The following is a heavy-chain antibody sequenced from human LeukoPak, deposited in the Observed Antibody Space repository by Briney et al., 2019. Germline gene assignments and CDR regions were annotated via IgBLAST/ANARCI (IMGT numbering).Heavy chain of an antibody. CDR1: GYTFTSYD. CDR3: ARDKASRFLEWLSANWFDP. D-gene: IGHD3-3*01. J-gene: IGHJ5*02. CDR2: MNPNSGNT. Sequence: ASVKVSCKASGYTFTSYDINWVRQATGQGLEWMGWMNPNSGNTGYAQKFQGSVTMTRNTTISTAYMELSSLRSEDTAVYYCARDKASRFLEWLSANWFDPWGQGTLVTVSS. V-gene: IGHV1-8*01.